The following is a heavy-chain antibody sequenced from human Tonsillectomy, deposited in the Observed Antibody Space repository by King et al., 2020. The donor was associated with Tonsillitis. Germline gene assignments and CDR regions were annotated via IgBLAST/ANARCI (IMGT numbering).Heavy chain of an antibody. CDR2: IIGDSGNT. CDR3: AKDQGTAAAVTPWFFDL. Sequence: VQLVESGGGLVQPGGSLRLSCAASGVALSSYAMSWVRQAPGKGLEWVSIIGDSGNTYYADSVKGRFTISRDDSKNTVYLHMSSLRAEDTAVYYCAKDQGTAAAVTPWFFDLWGRGTLVTVSA. D-gene: IGHD2-2*01. J-gene: IGHJ2*01. V-gene: IGHV3-23*04. CDR1: GVALSSYA.